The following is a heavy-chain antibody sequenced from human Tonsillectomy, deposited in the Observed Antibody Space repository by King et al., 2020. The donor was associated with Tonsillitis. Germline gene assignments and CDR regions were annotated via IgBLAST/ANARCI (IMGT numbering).Heavy chain of an antibody. CDR2: IFYSGRT. CDR3: ARRDYGDKSDAFDI. J-gene: IGHJ3*02. CDR1: GGSISSSGHY. V-gene: IGHV4-39*01. D-gene: IGHD4-23*01. Sequence: VQLQESGPGPVKASETLSLTCIVSGGSISSSGHYWGWIRQPPGKGLEWIGSIFYSGRTYYNPSLKSRVTIFVDTSKNQFSLKLSSVTAADTAVYYCARRDYGDKSDAFDIWGQGTMVTVSS.